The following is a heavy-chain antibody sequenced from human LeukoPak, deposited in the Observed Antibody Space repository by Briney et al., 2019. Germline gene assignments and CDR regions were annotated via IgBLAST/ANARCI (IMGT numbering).Heavy chain of an antibody. Sequence: GESLRLSCAASGFTFSSYWMSWVRQAPGKGLEWVANIKQDGTEKNYVDSVKGRFTISRDNAKNSLYLQMNSLRVDDTAVYYCARVRRGSYYPHDAFDIWGQGTMVTVSS. CDR1: GFTFSSYW. CDR2: IKQDGTEK. J-gene: IGHJ3*02. CDR3: ARVRRGSYYPHDAFDI. V-gene: IGHV3-7*01. D-gene: IGHD1-26*01.